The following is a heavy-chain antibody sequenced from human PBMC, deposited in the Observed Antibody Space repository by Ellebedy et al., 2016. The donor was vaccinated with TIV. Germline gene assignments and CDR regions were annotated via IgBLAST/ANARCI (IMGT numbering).Heavy chain of an antibody. J-gene: IGHJ4*02. CDR3: AVRPLAPNYFDS. CDR2: IKDDGREK. D-gene: IGHD2-15*01. V-gene: IGHV3-7*01. CDR1: GFSFSTHW. Sequence: PGGSLRLSCEVSGFSFSTHWMRWVRQAPGKGLEWVANIKDDGREKYYADSVKGRFTISRDNAKHSLYLQMNSLRGEDTAVYYCAVRPLAPNYFDSWGRGTLVTVSS.